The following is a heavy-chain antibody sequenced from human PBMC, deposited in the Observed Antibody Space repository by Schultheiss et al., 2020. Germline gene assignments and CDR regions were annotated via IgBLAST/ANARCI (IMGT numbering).Heavy chain of an antibody. CDR2: IWYDGSNK. Sequence: GESLKISCAASGFTFSSYAMHWVRQAPGKGLEWVAVIWYDGSNKYYADSVKGRFTISRDNSKNTLYLQMGSLRAEDMAVYYCAREGLGYWGQGTLVTVSS. J-gene: IGHJ4*02. CDR1: GFTFSSYA. V-gene: IGHV3-30*14. CDR3: AREGLGY. D-gene: IGHD3-22*01.